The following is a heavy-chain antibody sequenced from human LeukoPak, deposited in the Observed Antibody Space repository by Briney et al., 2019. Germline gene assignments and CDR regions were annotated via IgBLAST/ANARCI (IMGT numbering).Heavy chain of an antibody. J-gene: IGHJ4*02. V-gene: IGHV1-2*02. CDR1: GYTFTGYY. D-gene: IGHD3-22*01. Sequence: WASVKVSCKASGYTFTGYYMHWVRQAPGQGLEWMGWINPNSGGTNYAQKFQGRVTMTRDTSISTAYMELSRLRSDDTAVYYCGRVKEIYYDSSVLKGGRGPGVTVSS. CDR2: INPNSGGT. CDR3: GRVKEIYYDSSVLK.